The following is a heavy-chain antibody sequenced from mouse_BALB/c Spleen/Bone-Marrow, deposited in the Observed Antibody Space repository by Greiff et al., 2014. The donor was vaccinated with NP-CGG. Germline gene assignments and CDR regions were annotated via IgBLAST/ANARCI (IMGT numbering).Heavy chain of an antibody. V-gene: IGHV3-6*02. Sequence: VQLQQSGPGLVKPSQSLSLTCSVTGYSITSSYLWNWIRQFPGNKLEWMGYISFDGTNNYNPSLKNRISITRDTSKNQFFLKLSSVTTEDTATFYCARTYYRYGAYYFDTWGQGTTLTVSS. J-gene: IGHJ2*01. D-gene: IGHD2-14*01. CDR2: ISFDGTN. CDR1: GYSITSSYL. CDR3: ARTYYRYGAYYFDT.